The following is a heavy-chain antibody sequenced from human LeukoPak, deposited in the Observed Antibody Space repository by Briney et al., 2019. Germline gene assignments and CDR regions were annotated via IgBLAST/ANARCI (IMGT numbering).Heavy chain of an antibody. CDR2: IDPSDSYT. CDR3: ARLGSGWYSSYDY. J-gene: IGHJ4*02. V-gene: IGHV5-10-1*01. D-gene: IGHD6-19*01. CDR1: GYSFTNYW. Sequence: GESLKISCKGSGYSFTNYWISWVRQMPGKGLEWMGRIDPSDSYTNYSPSFQGHVTISADKSISTAYLQWTSLKASDTAMYYCARLGSGWYSSYDYWGQGTQVTVSS.